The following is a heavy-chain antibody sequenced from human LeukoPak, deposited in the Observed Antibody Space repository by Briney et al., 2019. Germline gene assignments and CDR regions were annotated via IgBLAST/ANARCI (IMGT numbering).Heavy chain of an antibody. D-gene: IGHD6-19*01. CDR1: GGSISSGSYY. CDR3: ARVQGTGSGWYGSIDY. CDR2: IYTSGST. J-gene: IGHJ4*02. Sequence: PSETLSLTCTVSGGSISSGSYYWSWIRQPAGKGLEWIGRIYTSGSTKYNPSLKSRVTISVDTSKNQFSLKLSSVTAADTAVYYCARVQGTGSGWYGSIDYWGQGTLVTVSS. V-gene: IGHV4-61*02.